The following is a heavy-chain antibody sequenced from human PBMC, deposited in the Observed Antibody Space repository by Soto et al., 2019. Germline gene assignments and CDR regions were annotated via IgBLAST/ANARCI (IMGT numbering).Heavy chain of an antibody. CDR3: ARGDAFNGMDV. CDR2: IYYRGST. J-gene: IGHJ6*02. CDR1: GGSISIGGYS. Sequence: SETLSLTCTVSGGSISIGGYSWSWIRQHPGKGLEWIGYIYYRGSTYFNPSLKSRASISVDTSKNQFSLQLSSVTAADTAVYYCARGDAFNGMDVWGQGTMVTVSS. V-gene: IGHV4-31*03.